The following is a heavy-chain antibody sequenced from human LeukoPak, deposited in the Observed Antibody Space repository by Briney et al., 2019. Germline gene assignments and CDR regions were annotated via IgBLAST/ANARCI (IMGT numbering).Heavy chain of an antibody. J-gene: IGHJ6*02. Sequence: ASVKVSCKASGYTFTSYAMHWVRQAPGQRLEWMGWINAGNGNTKYSQKFQGRVTITRDTSTSTAYMELRSLRSDDTAVYYCARDIAAADLPDYYGMDVWGQGTTVTVS. D-gene: IGHD6-13*01. CDR2: INAGNGNT. CDR1: GYTFTSYA. V-gene: IGHV1-3*01. CDR3: ARDIAAADLPDYYGMDV.